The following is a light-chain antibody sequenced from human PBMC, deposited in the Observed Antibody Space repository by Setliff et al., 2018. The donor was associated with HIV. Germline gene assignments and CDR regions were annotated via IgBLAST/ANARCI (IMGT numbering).Light chain of an antibody. CDR2: DVR. Sequence: QSALTQPASVSGSPGQSITISCTGTSSDVGGYNYVSWYQHFPGSTPKLIIYDVRNRPPGVSSRFSGSKSGNTASLTISGLRAEDEADYYCSSYRSGNIGVFGGGTKVTVL. J-gene: IGLJ1*01. CDR3: SSYRSGNIGV. V-gene: IGLV2-14*03. CDR1: SSDVGGYNY.